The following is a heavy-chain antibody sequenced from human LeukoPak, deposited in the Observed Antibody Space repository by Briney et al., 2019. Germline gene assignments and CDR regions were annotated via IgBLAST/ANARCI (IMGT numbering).Heavy chain of an antibody. D-gene: IGHD5-12*01. CDR2: IRYDGSNK. V-gene: IGHV3-30*02. CDR1: GFTFSSYA. Sequence: GGSLRLSCAASGFTFSSYAMSWVRQAPGKGLEWVAFIRYDGSNKYYADSVKGRFTISRDNSKNTLYLQMNSLRAEDTAVYYCAKDSNIVATNYYYYMDVWGKGTTVTVSS. J-gene: IGHJ6*03. CDR3: AKDSNIVATNYYYYMDV.